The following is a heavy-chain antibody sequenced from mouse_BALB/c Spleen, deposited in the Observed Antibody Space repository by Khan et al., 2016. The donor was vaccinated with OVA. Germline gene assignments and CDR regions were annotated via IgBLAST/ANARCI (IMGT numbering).Heavy chain of an antibody. CDR1: GYSITSDYV. J-gene: IGHJ4*01. V-gene: IGHV3-2*02. Sequence: EVKLLESGPGLVKPSQSLSLTCTVTGYSITSDYVWDWIRQFPGNKLEWMGYITYGGSTSYNPSLKSRISITRDTSTNPSFLQLNSVTTEDTATYYCARKNYDGYAMDYWGQGTSVTVSS. CDR3: ARKNYDGYAMDY. D-gene: IGHD2-4*01. CDR2: ITYGGST.